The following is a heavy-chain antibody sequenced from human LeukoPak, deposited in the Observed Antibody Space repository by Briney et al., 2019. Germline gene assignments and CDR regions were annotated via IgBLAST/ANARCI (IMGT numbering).Heavy chain of an antibody. D-gene: IGHD2-2*01. CDR2: IWDDGSNK. CDR1: GFTFSNYG. V-gene: IGHV3-33*01. CDR3: ARAEVPAALKSGAFDI. J-gene: IGHJ3*02. Sequence: GGSLRLSCAASGFTFSNYGMHWVRQAPGKGLEWVAVIWDDGSNKYYADSVKGRFTISRDNSKNTLYLQMNSLRAEDTAVYYCARAEVPAALKSGAFDIWGQGTMVTVSS.